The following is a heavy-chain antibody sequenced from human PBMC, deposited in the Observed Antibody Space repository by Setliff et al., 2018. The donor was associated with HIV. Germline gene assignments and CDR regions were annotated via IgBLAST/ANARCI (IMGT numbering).Heavy chain of an antibody. Sequence: SETLSLTCAVSGYSISIGYYWGWIRQPPGKGLEWIGNIYHSGSTNYNPSLKSRVTMSVDTSKNQFSLKLSSVTAADTAVYYCARENSGSYDEYFQHWGQGTLVTVSS. CDR1: GYSISIGYY. J-gene: IGHJ1*01. CDR3: ARENSGSYDEYFQH. D-gene: IGHD1-26*01. V-gene: IGHV4-38-2*01. CDR2: IYHSGST.